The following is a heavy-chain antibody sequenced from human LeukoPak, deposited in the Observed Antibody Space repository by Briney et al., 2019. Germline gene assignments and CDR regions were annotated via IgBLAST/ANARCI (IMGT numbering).Heavy chain of an antibody. J-gene: IGHJ3*02. CDR2: IRTKATSYDA. CDR3: ARVRIVGATIDAFDI. V-gene: IGHV3-73*01. CDR1: GFTFSSYA. Sequence: PGGSLRLSCAASGFTFSSYAMSWVRQASGKGLEWVGRIRTKATSYDAAYAASVKGRFTISRDDSKNTAYLQMNSLKTEDTAMYYCARVRIVGATIDAFDIWGQGTMVTVSS. D-gene: IGHD1-26*01.